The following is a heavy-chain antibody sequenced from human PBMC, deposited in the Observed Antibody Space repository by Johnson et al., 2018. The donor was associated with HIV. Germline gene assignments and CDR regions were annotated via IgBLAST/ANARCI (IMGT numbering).Heavy chain of an antibody. Sequence: VHLVESGGGLVQPGGSLRLSCAASGFTFSSYAMHWVRQAPGKGLEYVSAISSNGGSTYYANSVKGSFTISRDNSKNTLYLQMNSLRAEDTAVYNCARGLPYYYDSSSYFVRVVAGAFDIWGQGTLVTVSS. D-gene: IGHD3-22*01. V-gene: IGHV3-64*01. CDR3: ARGLPYYYDSSSYFVRVVAGAFDI. CDR1: GFTFSSYA. J-gene: IGHJ3*02. CDR2: ISSNGGST.